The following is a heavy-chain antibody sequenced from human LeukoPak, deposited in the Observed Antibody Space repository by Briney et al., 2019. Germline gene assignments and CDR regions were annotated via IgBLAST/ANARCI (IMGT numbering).Heavy chain of an antibody. Sequence: PGGSLRLSCAASGFTFNNIDMHWVRQAPGKGLEFVSFIDFEGVDKYYADSVKGRFTISKDYSKATLYLQMNSLRPEDTAIYYCAKDLHGGYSSDYWGQGTLVTVSS. CDR3: AKDLHGGYSSDY. J-gene: IGHJ4*02. V-gene: IGHV3-30*02. CDR2: IDFEGVDK. CDR1: GFTFNNID. D-gene: IGHD4-23*01.